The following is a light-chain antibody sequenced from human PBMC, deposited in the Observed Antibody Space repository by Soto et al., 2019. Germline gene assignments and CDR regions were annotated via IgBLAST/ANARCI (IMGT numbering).Light chain of an antibody. Sequence: ERGLTQSPGTVSLSPGERATLSCRASHSVSSNFAWYQQKPGQAPRLLIYGASTRATGIPARFSGSGSGIEFTLTISSLRSADFAVQYFEQDSGRPQIVGPGTKVDIK. CDR2: GAS. CDR3: EQDSGRPQI. CDR1: HSVSSN. V-gene: IGKV3-15*01. J-gene: IGKJ1*01.